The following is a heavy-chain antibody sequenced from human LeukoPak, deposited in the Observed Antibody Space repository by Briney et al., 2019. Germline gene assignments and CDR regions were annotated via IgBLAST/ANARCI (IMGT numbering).Heavy chain of an antibody. D-gene: IGHD5-24*01. V-gene: IGHV3-21*01. J-gene: IGHJ3*02. CDR3: ARDRGDGYNSLAFDI. CDR2: ISSSSSYI. Sequence: GGSLRLSCAASGFTFSTYTMNWVRQAPGKGLEWVSSISSSSSYIYYADSVKGRFTISRDNAKNTLYLQMNSLRAEDTAVYYCARDRGDGYNSLAFDIWGQGTMVTVSS. CDR1: GFTFSTYT.